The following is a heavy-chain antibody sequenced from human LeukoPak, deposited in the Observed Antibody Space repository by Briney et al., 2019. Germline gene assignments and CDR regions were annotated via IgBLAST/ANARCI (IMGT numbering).Heavy chain of an antibody. CDR1: GFTFTSSA. Sequence: SVKVSCKASGFTFTSSAMQWVRQARGQRLEWIGWIVVGSGNTNYAQKFQERVTITRDMSTSTAYMELSSLRSEDTAVYYRAADSGYCGGDCYPPKSMDVWGQGTTVTVSS. J-gene: IGHJ6*02. CDR2: IVVGSGNT. CDR3: AADSGYCGGDCYPPKSMDV. V-gene: IGHV1-58*02. D-gene: IGHD2-21*02.